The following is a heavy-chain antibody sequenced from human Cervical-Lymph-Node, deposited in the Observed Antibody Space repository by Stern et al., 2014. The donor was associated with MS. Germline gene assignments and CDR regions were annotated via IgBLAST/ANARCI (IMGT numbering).Heavy chain of an antibody. CDR3: ARQGYSYGYGLNY. CDR1: GYSFTNYW. V-gene: IGHV5-51*01. D-gene: IGHD5-18*01. J-gene: IGHJ4*02. Sequence: MQLVQSGAEVKKPGESLKISCKGSGYSFTNYWIGWVRQMPGRGLEWMGIIYPGNSDTRYSPSFQGQVTISADKSISTAYLQWSSLKASDTAMYYCARQGYSYGYGLNYWGQGTLITVSS. CDR2: IYPGNSDT.